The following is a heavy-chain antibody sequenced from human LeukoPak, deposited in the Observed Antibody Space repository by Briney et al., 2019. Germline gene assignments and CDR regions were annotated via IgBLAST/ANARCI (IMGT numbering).Heavy chain of an antibody. Sequence: PGGSLILSCAASGFTFSSYTMHWVRQAPGKGLEWVAVISDDESNKYYTDSVKGRFTISRDNSKNTLYLQMNSLRAEDSALYYCARAGLAATHYYYYGMDVWGQGTTVTVSS. CDR2: ISDDESNK. D-gene: IGHD2-15*01. J-gene: IGHJ6*02. CDR1: GFTFSSYT. V-gene: IGHV3-30-3*01. CDR3: ARAGLAATHYYYYGMDV.